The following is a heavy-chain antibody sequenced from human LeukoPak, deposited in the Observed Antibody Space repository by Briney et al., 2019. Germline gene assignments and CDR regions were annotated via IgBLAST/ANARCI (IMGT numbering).Heavy chain of an antibody. CDR1: GDSITSYY. V-gene: IGHV4-59*12. D-gene: IGHD3-9*01. CDR2: IYYSGST. CDR3: ARDLEYYDILTGYYPKYYFDY. J-gene: IGHJ4*02. Sequence: SETLSLTCTVSGDSITSYYWSWIRQFPGKGLEWIGYIYYSGSTNYNPSLKSRVTISVDTSKNQFSLKLSSVTAADTAVYYCARDLEYYDILTGYYPKYYFDYWGQGTLVTVSS.